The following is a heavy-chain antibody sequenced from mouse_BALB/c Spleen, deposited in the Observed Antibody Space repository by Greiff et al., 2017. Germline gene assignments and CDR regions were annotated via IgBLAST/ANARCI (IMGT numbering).Heavy chain of an antibody. CDR1: GFTFSSYA. J-gene: IGHJ3*01. Sequence: EVKLVESGGGLVQPGGSRKLSCAASGFTFSSYAMSWVRQSPEKRLEWVAEISSGGSYTYYPDTVTGRFTISRDNAKNTLYLEMSSLRSEDTAMYYCARGNRFFAYWGQGTLVTVSA. V-gene: IGHV5-9-4*01. D-gene: IGHD2-14*01. CDR3: ARGNRFFAY. CDR2: ISSGGSYT.